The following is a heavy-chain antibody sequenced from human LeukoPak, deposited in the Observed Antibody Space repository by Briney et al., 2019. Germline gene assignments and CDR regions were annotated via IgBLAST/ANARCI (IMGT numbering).Heavy chain of an antibody. V-gene: IGHV1-18*04. Sequence: GASGKVSCKASGYTFTSYGISWVRQAPGQGLEWMGWISAYNGNTNYAQKLQGRVTMTTDTSTSTAYMELRSLRSDDTAVYYCARAPSSGWSLYYFDYWGQGTLVTVSS. D-gene: IGHD6-19*01. CDR3: ARAPSSGWSLYYFDY. CDR2: ISAYNGNT. J-gene: IGHJ4*02. CDR1: GYTFTSYG.